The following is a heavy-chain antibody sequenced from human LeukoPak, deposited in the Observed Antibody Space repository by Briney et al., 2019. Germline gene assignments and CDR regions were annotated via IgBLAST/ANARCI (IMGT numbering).Heavy chain of an antibody. CDR1: GFTFTDHY. V-gene: IGHV1-2*02. CDR3: VREGEGPLSKDFDY. D-gene: IGHD2/OR15-2a*01. Sequence: ASMKVSCKSSGFTFTDHYIHWVRQGPGQGLEWMGYISPHSTFTSSPQEFQGRVTMIRDTSMTTAYMELTRLTSDDTAVYYCVREGEGPLSKDFDYWGQGTLVTVSS. CDR2: ISPHSTFT. J-gene: IGHJ4*02.